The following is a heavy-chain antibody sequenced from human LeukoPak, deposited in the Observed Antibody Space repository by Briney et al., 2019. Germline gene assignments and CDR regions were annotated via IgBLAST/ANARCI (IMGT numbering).Heavy chain of an antibody. D-gene: IGHD3-22*01. CDR2: ISGTGGST. Sequence: GGSLRLSCAASGFTFSTYAMTWVRQAPGKGLEWVSLISGTGGSTYYADSVKGRFTISRDNSKNTLYLQMNSLRAEDTAVYYCAKTTSSYYYDSSGYYYAYYFDYWGQGTLVTVSS. CDR3: AKTTSSYYYDSSGYYYAYYFDY. CDR1: GFTFSTYA. V-gene: IGHV3-23*01. J-gene: IGHJ4*02.